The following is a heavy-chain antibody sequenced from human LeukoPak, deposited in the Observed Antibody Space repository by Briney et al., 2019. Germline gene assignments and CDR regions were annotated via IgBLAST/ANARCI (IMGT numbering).Heavy chain of an antibody. Sequence: GGSLRLSCTASGFSFSGSWMSWVRQLPGKGLEWLADMNPDGSAIVYVDSVKGRFTVSRNNAKNSLYLQMDGPRAEDTAVYYCARDPLNGALDIWGQGTLVTVSS. CDR1: GFSFSGSW. CDR3: ARDPLNGALDI. V-gene: IGHV3-7*01. CDR2: MNPDGSAI. J-gene: IGHJ3*02.